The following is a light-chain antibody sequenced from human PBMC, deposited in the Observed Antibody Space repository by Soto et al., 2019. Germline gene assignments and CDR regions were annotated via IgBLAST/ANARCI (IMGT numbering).Light chain of an antibody. CDR2: VNS. Sequence: QSVLTQPPSVSRAPGQRVTISCTGSSSNIGTGYNVHWYQQLPGTAPKLLIYVNSNRPSGVPDRFSGSKSGTSASLAITGLQAEDEAYYYCQSYDSSLSGVVFGGGTKLTLL. CDR3: QSYDSSLSGVV. V-gene: IGLV1-40*01. J-gene: IGLJ2*01. CDR1: SSNIGTGYN.